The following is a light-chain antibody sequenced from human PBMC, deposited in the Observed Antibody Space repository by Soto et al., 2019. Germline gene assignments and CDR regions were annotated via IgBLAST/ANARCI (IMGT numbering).Light chain of an antibody. CDR2: AAT. CDR1: RSVRREW. CDR3: QQYGSSPIT. J-gene: IGKJ5*01. Sequence: ENVLRQSPGTLGLSPGERSTVSCWASRSVRREWLAWYRDKLGQAHRLLIFAATRRATGISDRFSGSGSGTDFTLTLSRLEPEDFAVYYCQQYGSSPITLGQGTRLEI. V-gene: IGKV3-20*01.